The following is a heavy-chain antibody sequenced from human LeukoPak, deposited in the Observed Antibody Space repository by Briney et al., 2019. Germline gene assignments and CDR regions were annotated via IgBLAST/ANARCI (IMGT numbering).Heavy chain of an antibody. CDR3: ARGIVSSSLRHNFDY. J-gene: IGHJ4*02. Sequence: PSETLSLTCTVSGGSISSSSYYWGWIRQPPGKGLEWIGSIYYSGSTYYNPSLKSRVTISVDTSKNQFSLKLSSVTAADTAVYYCARGIVSSSLRHNFDYWSQGTLVTVSS. D-gene: IGHD6-6*01. CDR2: IYYSGST. CDR1: GGSISSSSYY. V-gene: IGHV4-39*07.